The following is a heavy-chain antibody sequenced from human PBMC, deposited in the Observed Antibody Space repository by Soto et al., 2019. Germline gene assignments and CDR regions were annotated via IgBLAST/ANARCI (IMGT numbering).Heavy chain of an antibody. D-gene: IGHD4-17*01. V-gene: IGHV1-69*01. Sequence: QVQLVQSGAEVKKPGSSVKVSCKASGGTFSSYAISWVRQAPGQGLECMGGITPLFGTANYAQKFQGRVTITADESTSTAYMELSSLRSEDTAVYYCARVSSTGIDYGAYKPYWYFELGGRVTVVTVSS. CDR1: GGTFSSYA. J-gene: IGHJ2*01. CDR2: ITPLFGTA. CDR3: ARVSSTGIDYGAYKPYWYFEL.